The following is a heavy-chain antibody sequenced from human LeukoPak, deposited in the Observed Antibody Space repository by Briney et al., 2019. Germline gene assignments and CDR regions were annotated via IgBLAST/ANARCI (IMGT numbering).Heavy chain of an antibody. CDR2: INHSGST. V-gene: IGHV4-34*01. D-gene: IGHD3-10*01. CDR3: ARVRNYGSGSYYPYYFDY. Sequence: PSETLSLTCAVYGGSFSGYYWSWIRQPPGKGLEWIGEINHSGSTNYNPSLKSRVTISVDTSKNQFSLKLSSVTAADTAVYYCARVRNYGSGSYYPYYFDYWGQGTPVTVSS. CDR1: GGSFSGYY. J-gene: IGHJ4*02.